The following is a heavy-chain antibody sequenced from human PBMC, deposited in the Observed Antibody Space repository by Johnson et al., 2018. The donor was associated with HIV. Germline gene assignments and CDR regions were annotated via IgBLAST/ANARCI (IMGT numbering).Heavy chain of an antibody. Sequence: EVQLVESGGGVVRPGGSLRLSCAASGFIFGDYAMSWVRQAPGKGLEWVSYISSSGSTIYYADSVKGRFTISRDNSKNTLYLQMNSLRAEDTAVYYCAKEDWNYLLGAFDIWGQGTMVTVSS. CDR2: ISSSGSTI. V-gene: IGHV3-23*04. D-gene: IGHD1-7*01. CDR1: GFIFGDYA. J-gene: IGHJ3*02. CDR3: AKEDWNYLLGAFDI.